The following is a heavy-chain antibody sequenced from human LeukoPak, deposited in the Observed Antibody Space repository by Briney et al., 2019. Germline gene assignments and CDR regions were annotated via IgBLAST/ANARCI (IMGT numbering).Heavy chain of an antibody. CDR2: IYYSGST. CDR1: GGSVSSGSYY. Sequence: SETLSLTCTVSGGSVSSGSYYWSWIRQPPGKGLEWIGYIYYSGSTNYNPSLKSRVTMSVDTSKNQFSLKLSSVTAADTAVYYCARAPPYYYGMDVGGKGTTVTVSS. V-gene: IGHV4-61*01. J-gene: IGHJ6*04. CDR3: ARAPPYYYGMDV.